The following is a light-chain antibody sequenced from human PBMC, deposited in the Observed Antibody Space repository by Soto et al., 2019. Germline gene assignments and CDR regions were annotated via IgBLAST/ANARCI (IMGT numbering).Light chain of an antibody. CDR3: QQYGSSGT. J-gene: IGKJ1*01. CDR1: QSIATSQ. V-gene: IGKV3-20*01. Sequence: EIVLTQSPGTLSLSPGERATLFCRASQSIATSQLAWYQQKPGQAPWLLIYGASNRATGIPDRFSGSGSGTDFTLTISRLEPEDFAVYYCQQYGSSGTFGQGTKVDIK. CDR2: GAS.